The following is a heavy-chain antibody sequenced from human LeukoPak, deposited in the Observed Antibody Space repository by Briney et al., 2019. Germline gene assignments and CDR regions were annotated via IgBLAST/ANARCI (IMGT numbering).Heavy chain of an antibody. J-gene: IGHJ4*02. CDR2: IRSDGDA. Sequence: GGSLRLSCAASGCTFSNYWMHWVRQAPGKGLVWVSRIRSDGDASYADSVRGRFTISRDNSKNTLYLQMSSLRAEDTAVYYCARDARVGDPFDYWGQGTLVTVSS. CDR3: ARDARVGDPFDY. D-gene: IGHD4-17*01. V-gene: IGHV3-74*01. CDR1: GCTFSNYW.